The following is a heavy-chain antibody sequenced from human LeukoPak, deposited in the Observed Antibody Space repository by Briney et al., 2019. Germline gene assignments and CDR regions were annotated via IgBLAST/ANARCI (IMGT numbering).Heavy chain of an antibody. J-gene: IGHJ4*02. CDR1: GFTFSTYW. Sequence: GGSLRLSCAASGFTFSTYWMMWVRQAPGKGLEWVANINEDGGEKYYADSVGGRFTISRDNAKNSLDLQMSSLRADDTALYYCARSKIDYWGQGTLVTVSS. D-gene: IGHD4-11*01. CDR2: INEDGGEK. CDR3: ARSKIDY. V-gene: IGHV3-7*01.